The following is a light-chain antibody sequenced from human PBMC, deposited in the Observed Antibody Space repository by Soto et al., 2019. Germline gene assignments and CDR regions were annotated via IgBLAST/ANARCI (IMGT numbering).Light chain of an antibody. J-gene: IGKJ1*01. CDR2: GAS. CDR1: QSVATN. Sequence: RGIKQSPATLSVSPGERVTLSCRASQSVATNLAWYQQRPGQAPRLLIYGASKRAIGLPARFSGSGSGTEFTLTISSLQSEDFAVYYCQQYNDWPQTFGQGTKVDIK. V-gene: IGKV3-15*01. CDR3: QQYNDWPQT.